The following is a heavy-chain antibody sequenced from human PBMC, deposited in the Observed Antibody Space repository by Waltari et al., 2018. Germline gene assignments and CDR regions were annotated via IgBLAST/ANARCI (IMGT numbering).Heavy chain of an antibody. D-gene: IGHD2-2*01. Sequence: QVQLQQWGAGLLKPSETLSLTCAVYGGSFSGYYWSWIRQPPGKGLEWIGEINHSGSTNYNPSLKSRVTISVDTSKNQFSLKLSSVTAADTAVYYCARVDWKYQLDTSNYYYYYMDVWGKGTTVTVSS. J-gene: IGHJ6*03. CDR3: ARVDWKYQLDTSNYYYYYMDV. CDR2: INHSGST. V-gene: IGHV4-34*01. CDR1: GGSFSGYY.